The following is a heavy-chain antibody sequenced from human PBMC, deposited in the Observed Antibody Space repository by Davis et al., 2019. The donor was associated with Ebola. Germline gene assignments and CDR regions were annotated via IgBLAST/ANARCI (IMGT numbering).Heavy chain of an antibody. V-gene: IGHV1-24*01. D-gene: IGHD3-3*01. CDR2: FDPEDGET. CDR3: ARDRPGVAINYYYGMDV. J-gene: IGHJ6*02. Sequence: AASVKVSCKASGYTFTGYYMHWARQAPGKGLEWMGGFDPEDGETIYAQKFQGRVTMTEDTSTDTAYMELSSLRSEDTAVYYCARDRPGVAINYYYGMDVWGQGTTVTVSS. CDR1: GYTFTGYY.